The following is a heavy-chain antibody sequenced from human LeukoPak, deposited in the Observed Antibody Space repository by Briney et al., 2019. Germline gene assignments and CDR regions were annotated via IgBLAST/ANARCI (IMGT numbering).Heavy chain of an antibody. Sequence: GGSLRLSCATSGFTLSNVWMSWVRQAPGKGLEWVGNIRGDGSVKFYLDSVKGRFTISRDDTNSVSLQMNNLKAEDTAVYYCGRSVAAPADYWGQGTLVIVSS. CDR1: GFTLSNVW. CDR2: IRGDGSVK. J-gene: IGHJ4*02. CDR3: GRSVAAPADY. V-gene: IGHV3-7*03. D-gene: IGHD6-6*01.